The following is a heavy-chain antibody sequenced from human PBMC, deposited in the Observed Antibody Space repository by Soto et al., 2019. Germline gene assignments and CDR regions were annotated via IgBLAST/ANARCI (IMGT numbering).Heavy chain of an antibody. CDR2: ISSTSSTI. J-gene: IGHJ6*02. CDR1: GFTFSIYS. V-gene: IGHV3-48*01. D-gene: IGHD3-10*01. CDR3: ASYYGSGSYFPDHYYYGMDV. Sequence: GGSLRLSCAASGFTFSIYSMNWVRQAPGKGLEWISYISSTSSTIYYADSVKGRFTISRDNAKNSLYLQMNSLRAEDTAVYYCASYYGSGSYFPDHYYYGMDVWGQGTTVTVSS.